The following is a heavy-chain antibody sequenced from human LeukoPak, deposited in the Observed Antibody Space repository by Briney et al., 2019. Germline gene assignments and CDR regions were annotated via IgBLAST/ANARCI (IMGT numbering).Heavy chain of an antibody. CDR1: GFTFSSYG. D-gene: IGHD3-22*01. J-gene: IGHJ4*02. Sequence: GGSLRLSCAGSGFTFSSYGMHWVRQAPGKGLEWVAFIRYDGSNKYYADSVKGRFTISRDNSKNTVYLQMNSLRVEDTAVYYCVKDQLYYYDSGAYYIWGQGTLVTVSS. CDR2: IRYDGSNK. V-gene: IGHV3-30*02. CDR3: VKDQLYYYDSGAYYI.